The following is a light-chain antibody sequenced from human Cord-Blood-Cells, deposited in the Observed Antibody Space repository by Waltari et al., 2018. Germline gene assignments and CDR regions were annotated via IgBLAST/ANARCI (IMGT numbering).Light chain of an antibody. J-gene: IGKJ3*01. CDR2: GAS. CDR1: QSVSSN. CDR3: QQYNNWFT. V-gene: IGKV3-15*01. Sequence: EIVMTQSPATLSVSPGERATVSCRASQSVSSNLAWYQQKPGQAPSLLIYGASTRATGIPARFSGSGSGTEFTLTISSLQSEDFAVYYCQQYNNWFTFGPGTKVDIK.